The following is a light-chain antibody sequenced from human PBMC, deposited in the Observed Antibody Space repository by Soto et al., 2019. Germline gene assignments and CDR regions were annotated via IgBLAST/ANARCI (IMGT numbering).Light chain of an antibody. CDR2: AAS. V-gene: IGKV1-39*01. Sequence: IPLTPSPSSLSSSVGDRVTITCRASQSISSYLNWYQQKPGKAPKLLIYAASSLQSGVPSRFSGSGSGTDFTLTISRLQPEDFATYYCQQSYSTPWTFGQGTKVDIK. CDR1: QSISSY. CDR3: QQSYSTPWT. J-gene: IGKJ1*01.